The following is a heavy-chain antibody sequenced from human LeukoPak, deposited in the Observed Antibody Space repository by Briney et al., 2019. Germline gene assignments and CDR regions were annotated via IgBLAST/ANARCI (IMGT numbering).Heavy chain of an antibody. D-gene: IGHD2-21*02. CDR1: GYTFTGYY. CDR3: ARDFSPYCGGDCYEFDY. V-gene: IGHV1-2*02. Sequence: ASVKVSCKASGYTFTGYYMHWVRQVPGQGLEWMGWINPNSGGTNYAQKFQGRVTMTRDTSISTAYMELSRLRSDDTAVYYCARDFSPYCGGDCYEFDYWGQGTLVTVSS. CDR2: INPNSGGT. J-gene: IGHJ4*02.